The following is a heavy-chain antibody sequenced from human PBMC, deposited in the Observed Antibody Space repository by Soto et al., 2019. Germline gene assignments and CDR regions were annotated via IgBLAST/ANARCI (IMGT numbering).Heavy chain of an antibody. D-gene: IGHD1-26*01. CDR2: ISYDGSNK. CDR3: AKGDSGTYPPLAY. Sequence: GGSLRLSCAASGFSFSSDGMHWVRQAPGKGLEWVAVISYDGSNKYYADSVKGRFTISRDNSKNTLYLQMNSLRVEDAAVYSCAKGDSGTYPPLAYWGQGTLVTVSS. J-gene: IGHJ4*02. CDR1: GFSFSSDG. V-gene: IGHV3-30*18.